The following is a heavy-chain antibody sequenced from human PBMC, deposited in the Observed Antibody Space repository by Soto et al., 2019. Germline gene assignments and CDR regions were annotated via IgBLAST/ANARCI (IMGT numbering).Heavy chain of an antibody. V-gene: IGHV1-3*01. CDR3: ARGWIDDFWSGYYIDY. CDR1: GYTFTSYA. Sequence: ASVKVSFKASGYTFTSYARHWVRQAPGQRLEWMGWINAGNGNTKYSQKFQGRVTITRDTSASTAYMELSSLRSEDTAVYYCARGWIDDFWSGYYIDYWGQGTLVTVSS. D-gene: IGHD3-3*01. CDR2: INAGNGNT. J-gene: IGHJ4*02.